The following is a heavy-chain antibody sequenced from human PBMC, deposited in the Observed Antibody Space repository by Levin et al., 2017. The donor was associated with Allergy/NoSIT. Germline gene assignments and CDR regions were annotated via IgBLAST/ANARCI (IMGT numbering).Heavy chain of an antibody. CDR2: ISAYNGNT. CDR1: GYNFTNYG. CDR3: ARVGIDFWGVYQKSWGYMDV. Sequence: ASVKVSCKASGYNFTNYGISWVRHAPGQGLEWMGWISAYNGNTNYAQKFQGRVTMTIQTSTNTAYMELRSLRSDDTAVYYCARVGIDFWGVYQKSWGYMDVWGQGTTVTVSS. J-gene: IGHJ6*03. V-gene: IGHV1-18*01. D-gene: IGHD3-3*01.